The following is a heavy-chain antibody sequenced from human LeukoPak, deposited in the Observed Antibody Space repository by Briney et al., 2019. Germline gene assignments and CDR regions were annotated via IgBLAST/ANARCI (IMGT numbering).Heavy chain of an antibody. Sequence: GGSLRLSCAASGFTFSSYSMNWVRQAPGKGLEWVSSISSSSSYIYYADSVTGRFTISRDNAKNTVYLQMNSLRNEDTAEYYCARGIYGDPVAFDYWGQGTLVTVSS. CDR3: ARGIYGDPVAFDY. D-gene: IGHD4/OR15-4a*01. V-gene: IGHV3-21*01. CDR2: ISSSSSYI. CDR1: GFTFSSYS. J-gene: IGHJ4*02.